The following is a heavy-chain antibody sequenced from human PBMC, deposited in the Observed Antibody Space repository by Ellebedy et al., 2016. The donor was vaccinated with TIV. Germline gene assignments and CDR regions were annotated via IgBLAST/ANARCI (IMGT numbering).Heavy chain of an antibody. CDR2: INHSGST. CDR1: GGSFSGYY. CDR3: ARGRGYFDY. J-gene: IGHJ4*02. V-gene: IGHV4-34*01. Sequence: SETLSPTXAVYGGSFSGYYWSWIRQPPGKGLEWIGEINHSGSTNYNPSLKSRVTISVDTSKNQFSLKLSSVTAADTAVYYCARGRGYFDYWGQGTLVTVSS.